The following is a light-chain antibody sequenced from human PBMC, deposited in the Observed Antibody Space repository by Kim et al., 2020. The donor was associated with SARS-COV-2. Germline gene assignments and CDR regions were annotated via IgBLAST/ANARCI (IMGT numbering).Light chain of an antibody. J-gene: IGLJ3*02. CDR1: NIGSKS. Sequence: SYELTQPPSVSVAPGKTARITCGGNNIGSKSVHWYQQKPGQAPVLVIYYDSDRPSGIPERFSGSNSGNTATLTISRVEAGDEADYYCQVWDRRNDHRVFG. CDR2: YDS. CDR3: QVWDRRNDHRV. V-gene: IGLV3-21*04.